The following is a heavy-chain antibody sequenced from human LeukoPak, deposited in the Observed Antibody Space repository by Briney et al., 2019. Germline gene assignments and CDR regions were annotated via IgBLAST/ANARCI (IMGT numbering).Heavy chain of an antibody. J-gene: IGHJ4*02. Sequence: KPSETLSLTCTVSGGSISSSSYYWGWIRQPPGKGLEWIGSVYYSGSTYYNPSLKSRVNISVDTSKNQFSLKLSSVTAADTAVYYCARVELLGSSGWPFDYWGQGTLVTVSS. CDR1: GGSISSSSYY. CDR2: VYYSGST. CDR3: ARVELLGSSGWPFDY. D-gene: IGHD6-19*01. V-gene: IGHV4-39*07.